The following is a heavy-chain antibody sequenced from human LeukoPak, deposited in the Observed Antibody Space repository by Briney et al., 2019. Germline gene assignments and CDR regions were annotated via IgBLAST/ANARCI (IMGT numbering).Heavy chain of an antibody. Sequence: TSETLSLTCTVSGGSISSSSYYWGWIRQPPGKGLEWIGSIYYSGSTYYNPSLKSRVTISVDTSKNQFSLKLSSVTAADTSVYYCRVEWELLGARFDYWGQGTLVTVSS. D-gene: IGHD1-26*01. CDR2: IYYSGST. J-gene: IGHJ4*02. V-gene: IGHV4-39*01. CDR3: RVEWELLGARFDY. CDR1: GGSISSSSYY.